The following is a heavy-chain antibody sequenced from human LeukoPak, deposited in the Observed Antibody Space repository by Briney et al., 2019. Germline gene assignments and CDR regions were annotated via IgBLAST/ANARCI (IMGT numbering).Heavy chain of an antibody. CDR3: AREVVAGTGIDY. CDR2: IYYSGST. V-gene: IGHV4-59*01. D-gene: IGHD6-19*01. J-gene: IGHJ4*02. Sequence: PSETLSLTCTVSGGSISSYCWSWIRQPPGKGLEWIGYIYYSGSTNYNPSLKSRVTISVDTSKNQFSLKLSSVTAADTAVYYCAREVVAGTGIDYWGQGTLVTVSS. CDR1: GGSISSYC.